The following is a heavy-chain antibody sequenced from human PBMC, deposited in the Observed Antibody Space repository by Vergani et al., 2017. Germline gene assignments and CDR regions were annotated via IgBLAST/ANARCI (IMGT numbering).Heavy chain of an antibody. CDR2: IYYSGST. CDR3: ARGSMVRGVIILYYYYGMDV. V-gene: IGHV4-31*03. Sequence: QVQLQESGPGLVKPSQTLSLTCTVSGGSISSGGYYWSWIRQHPGKGLEWIGYIYYSGSTYYNPSLKSRVTISVDTSKNQFSLKLSSVTAADTAVYYCARGSMVRGVIILYYYYGMDVWGQGTTVTVSS. D-gene: IGHD3-10*01. J-gene: IGHJ6*02. CDR1: GGSISSGGYY.